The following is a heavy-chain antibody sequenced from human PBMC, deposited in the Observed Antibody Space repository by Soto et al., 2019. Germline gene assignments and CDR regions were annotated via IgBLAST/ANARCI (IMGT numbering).Heavy chain of an antibody. CDR1: GFTFNTYS. V-gene: IGHV3-48*01. CDR2: ISSSGSTI. J-gene: IGHJ2*01. CDR3: VRVGNTMLRGVIGTPIRDWYFDL. Sequence: EVQLVESGGGLVQPGGSLRLSCAASGFTFNTYSMIWVRQAPGKGLEWVSYISSSGSTIYYADSVKGRFTISRDNAKNSLYLQMNSLRAEDTAIYYCVRVGNTMLRGVIGTPIRDWYFDLWGRGTLVTVSS. D-gene: IGHD3-10*01.